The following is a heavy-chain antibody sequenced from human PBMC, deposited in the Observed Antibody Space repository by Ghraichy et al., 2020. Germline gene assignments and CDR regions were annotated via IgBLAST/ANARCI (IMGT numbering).Heavy chain of an antibody. V-gene: IGHV3-53*01. CDR3: ARDRYCSGGSCQYGMDV. CDR1: GFTVSSNY. Sequence: GGSLRLSCAASGFTVSSNYMSWVRQAPGKGLEWVSVIYSGGSTYYADSVKGRFTISRDNSKNTLYLQMNSLRAEDTAVYYCARDRYCSGGSCQYGMDVWGQGTTVTVSS. J-gene: IGHJ6*02. D-gene: IGHD2-15*01. CDR2: IYSGGST.